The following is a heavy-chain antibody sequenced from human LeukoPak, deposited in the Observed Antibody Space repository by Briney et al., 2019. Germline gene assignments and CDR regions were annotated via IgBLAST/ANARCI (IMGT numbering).Heavy chain of an antibody. V-gene: IGHV3-15*01. CDR3: TTGTYYDFWSGYYY. J-gene: IGHJ4*02. D-gene: IGHD3-3*01. Sequence: PGGSLRLSCAASGFTFSNAWMSWVRQAPGKGLELVGRIKSKTDGGTTDYAAPVKGRFTISRDDSKNTLYLQMNSLKTEDTAVYYCTTGTYYDFWSGYYYWGQGTLVTVSS. CDR1: GFTFSNAW. CDR2: IKSKTDGGTT.